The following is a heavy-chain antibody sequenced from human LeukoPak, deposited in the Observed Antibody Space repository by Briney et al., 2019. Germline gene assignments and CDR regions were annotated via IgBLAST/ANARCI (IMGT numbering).Heavy chain of an antibody. CDR3: TNIFGGNSHPSDY. CDR1: GFTFSSAW. J-gene: IGHJ4*02. D-gene: IGHD4-23*01. CDR2: IKTKTDGGTT. Sequence: GGSLRLSCAASGFTFSSAWMSWVRQAPGQGLEWLGRIKTKTDGGTTDYAAPVKGRFTISRDDSKDTLYLQMESLKSDHAAVYYCTNIFGGNSHPSDYWGQGNVVTVSS. V-gene: IGHV3-15*01.